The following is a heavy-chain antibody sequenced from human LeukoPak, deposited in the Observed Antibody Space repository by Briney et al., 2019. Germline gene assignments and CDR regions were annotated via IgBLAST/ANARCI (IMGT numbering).Heavy chain of an antibody. CDR1: GFTFSSYW. CDR2: IKQDGSEK. D-gene: IGHD3-10*01. V-gene: IGHV3-7*01. J-gene: IGHJ3*02. Sequence: PGGSLRLSCAASGFTFSSYWMSWVRQAPGKGLEWVANIKQDGSEKYYVDSVKGRFTISRDNAKNSLYLQMNSLRAEDTAVYYCARNYYGSGVPLDAFDIWGQGTMVTVSS. CDR3: ARNYYGSGVPLDAFDI.